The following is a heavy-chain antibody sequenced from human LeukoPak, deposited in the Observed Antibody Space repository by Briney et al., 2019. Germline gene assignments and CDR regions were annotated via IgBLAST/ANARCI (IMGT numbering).Heavy chain of an antibody. CDR2: ISGSGGST. CDR1: GFTFSSYA. D-gene: IGHD3-22*01. CDR3: STTYYYDSSEGY. J-gene: IGHJ4*02. Sequence: GGSLRLSCAASGFTFSSYAMSWVRQAPGKGLEWVSAISGSGGSTYYADSVKGRFTISRDNSKNTLYLQMNSLKTEDTAVYYCSTTYYYDSSEGYWGQGTLVTVSS. V-gene: IGHV3-23*01.